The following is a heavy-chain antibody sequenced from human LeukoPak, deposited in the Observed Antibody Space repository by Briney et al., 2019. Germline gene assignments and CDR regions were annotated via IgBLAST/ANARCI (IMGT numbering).Heavy chain of an antibody. D-gene: IGHD6-19*01. CDR2: IYHSGST. J-gene: IGHJ3*02. CDR1: GYSISSGYY. Sequence: SETLSLTCTVSGYSISSGYYWGWIRQPPGKGLEWIGSIYHSGSTYYNPSLKSRVTISVDTSKNQFSLKLSSVTAADTAVYYCARAVVGSAAFDIWGQGTMVTVSS. CDR3: ARAVVGSAAFDI. V-gene: IGHV4-38-2*02.